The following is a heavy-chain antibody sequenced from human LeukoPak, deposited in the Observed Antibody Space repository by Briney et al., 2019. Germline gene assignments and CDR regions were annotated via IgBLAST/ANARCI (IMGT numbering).Heavy chain of an antibody. D-gene: IGHD2-21*01. CDR2: INWNGGTT. Sequence: GGSLRLSCAASGITFDDFGMSWVRQAPGKGLEWVSGINWNGGTTAYADSVKGRFTISRDNAKNSLYLQMNSLRADDTALYYCARENGCGGDCYYFDYWGQGTLVTVSS. CDR1: GITFDDFG. V-gene: IGHV3-20*04. CDR3: ARENGCGGDCYYFDY. J-gene: IGHJ4*02.